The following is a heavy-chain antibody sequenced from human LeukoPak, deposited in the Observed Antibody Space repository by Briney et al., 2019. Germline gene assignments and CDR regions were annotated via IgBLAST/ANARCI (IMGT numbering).Heavy chain of an antibody. V-gene: IGHV3-7*03. J-gene: IGHJ6*02. D-gene: IGHD3-16*01. CDR3: VMMGLLYGMDV. CDR1: GSTLSNWW. CDR2: IKQDGSEK. Sequence: PGGSLRLSCAAPGSTLSNWWMTWVRQAPGKGLEWVANIKQDGSEKYYVDSVKGRFTISSDNTKNSLYLQMNSLRAEDTAVYYCVMMGLLYGMDVWGQGTTVTVSS.